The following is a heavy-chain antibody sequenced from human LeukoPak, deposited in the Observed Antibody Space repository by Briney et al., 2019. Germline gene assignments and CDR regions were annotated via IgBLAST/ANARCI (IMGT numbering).Heavy chain of an antibody. CDR3: ARRDPFMGDALDF. J-gene: IGHJ4*02. D-gene: IGHD2-21*01. CDR2: IYAGDSDT. CDR1: GYTFTSFW. V-gene: IGHV5-51*01. Sequence: GESLKISCKGSGYTFTSFWIAWVRQMPGKGLEWMGIIYAGDSDTRYSPSFQGQVTISVDKSNSTAYLHWSSLTTSDTAMYFCARRDPFMGDALDFWGQGTLVTVSS.